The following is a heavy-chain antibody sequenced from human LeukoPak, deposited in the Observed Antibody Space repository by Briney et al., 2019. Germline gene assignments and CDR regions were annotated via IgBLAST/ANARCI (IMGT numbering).Heavy chain of an antibody. Sequence: SETLSLTCGVSGYPINNAYYWVWIRQPPGKGLEWIGYIYYSGTTKYNPSLKSRVTISVDTSKNQFSLKVSSVTAADTAVYYCAKGGASSVPFDYWGQGALVTVSS. D-gene: IGHD6-19*01. V-gene: IGHV4-61*01. CDR2: IYYSGTT. J-gene: IGHJ4*02. CDR3: AKGGASSVPFDY. CDR1: GYPINNAYY.